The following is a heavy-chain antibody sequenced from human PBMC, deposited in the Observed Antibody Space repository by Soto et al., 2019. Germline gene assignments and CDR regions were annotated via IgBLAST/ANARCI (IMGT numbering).Heavy chain of an antibody. CDR3: AKVDGYIPSSDY. J-gene: IGHJ4*02. Sequence: EVQLLESGGGLVQPGGSLRLSCAASGFTFSSYAMSWVRQAPGKGLEWVSAISGSGGSTYYADSVKGRFTISRDNSKNTLYLQMTSLRAEDTAVYYCAKVDGYIPSSDYWGQGTLVTVSS. D-gene: IGHD5-12*01. CDR1: GFTFSSYA. CDR2: ISGSGGST. V-gene: IGHV3-23*01.